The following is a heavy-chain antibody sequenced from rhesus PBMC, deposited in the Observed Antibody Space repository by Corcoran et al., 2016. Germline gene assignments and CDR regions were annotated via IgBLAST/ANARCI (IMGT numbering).Heavy chain of an antibody. J-gene: IGHJ4*01. D-gene: IGHD3-16*01. CDR2: INSGGGST. CDR1: GFIFSSYG. V-gene: IGHV3S5*01. CDR3: AKREYYYSGSYYFDY. Sequence: EVQLVETGGGLVQPGGSLKLSCAVSGFIFSSYGMSWVRQAPGNGLEWVSVINSGGGSTYYADSGKGLFTITRDNSKNTLSLQMNSLRTDDTAVYYCAKREYYYSGSYYFDYWGQGVLVTVSS.